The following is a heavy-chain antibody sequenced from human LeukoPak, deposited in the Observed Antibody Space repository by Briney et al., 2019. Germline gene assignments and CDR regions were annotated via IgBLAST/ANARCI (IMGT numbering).Heavy chain of an antibody. Sequence: ASVKVSFKASGYTFTGYYMHCVRQAPGQGLEWMGWINPNSGGTNYAQKFQGRVTMTRDTSISTAYMELSRLRSDDTAVYYCASDRLPVYCSGGSCYSAIDIWGQGTMVTVSS. J-gene: IGHJ3*02. CDR1: GYTFTGYY. V-gene: IGHV1-2*02. D-gene: IGHD2-15*01. CDR2: INPNSGGT. CDR3: ASDRLPVYCSGGSCYSAIDI.